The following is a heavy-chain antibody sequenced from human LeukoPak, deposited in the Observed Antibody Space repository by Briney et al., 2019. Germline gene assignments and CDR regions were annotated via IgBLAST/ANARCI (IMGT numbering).Heavy chain of an antibody. V-gene: IGHV4-34*01. D-gene: IGHD2-2*01. CDR3: ARGSPAASGDY. J-gene: IGHJ4*02. CDR2: INHSGST. Sequence: PETLSLTCAVYGGSFSGYYWSWIRQPPGKGLEWIGEINHSGSTNYNPSLKSRVTISVDTSKNQFSLKLSSVTAADTAVYYCARGSPAASGDYWGQGTLVTVSS. CDR1: GGSFSGYY.